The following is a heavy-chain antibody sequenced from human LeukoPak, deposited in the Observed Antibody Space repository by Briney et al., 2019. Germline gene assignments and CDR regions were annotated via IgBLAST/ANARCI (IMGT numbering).Heavy chain of an antibody. Sequence: GGSLRLSCAASGFTFSTYWMHWVRQAPGKGLVWVSRINSDGSSTNYADSVKARFTISRDNAKNTLYLQMNRLRAEDTAVYYCAKEEGGYLGGDYFDYWGQGTLVTVSS. J-gene: IGHJ4*02. CDR1: GFTFSTYW. CDR2: INSDGSST. CDR3: AKEEGGYLGGDYFDY. V-gene: IGHV3-74*01. D-gene: IGHD3-22*01.